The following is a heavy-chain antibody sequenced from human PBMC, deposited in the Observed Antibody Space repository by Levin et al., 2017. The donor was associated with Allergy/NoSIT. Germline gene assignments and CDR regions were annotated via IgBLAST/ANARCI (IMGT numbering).Heavy chain of an antibody. Sequence: GGSLRLSCATSGFNFRDSWMYWVRQAPGKGLEWVANVDGNGDGRYYVDSVKGRFSVSRDNAKTSLFLQMNNLRVEDTAIYYCARDNWNPDYWGQGTLVTVSS. D-gene: IGHD1-1*01. V-gene: IGHV3-7*01. J-gene: IGHJ4*02. CDR2: VDGNGDGR. CDR1: GFNFRDSW. CDR3: ARDNWNPDY.